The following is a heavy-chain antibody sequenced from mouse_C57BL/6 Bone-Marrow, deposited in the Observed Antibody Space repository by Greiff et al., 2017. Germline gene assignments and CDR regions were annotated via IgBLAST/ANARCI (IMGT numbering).Heavy chain of an antibody. CDR1: GYTFTSYW. J-gene: IGHJ1*03. Sequence: VQLQQPGAELVMPGASVKLSCKASGYTFTSYWMHWVKQRPGQGLEWIGEIDPSDSYTNYNQKFKGKSTLTVDKSSSTAYMQLSSLTSEDSAVYYCARFPFYYYGSSYGWYFDVWGTGTTVTVSS. CDR2: IDPSDSYT. CDR3: ARFPFYYYGSSYGWYFDV. D-gene: IGHD1-1*01. V-gene: IGHV1-69*01.